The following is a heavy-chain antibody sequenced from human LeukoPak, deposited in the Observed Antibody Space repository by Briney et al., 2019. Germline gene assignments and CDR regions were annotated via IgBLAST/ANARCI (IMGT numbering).Heavy chain of an antibody. J-gene: IGHJ4*02. V-gene: IGHV1-18*01. CDR2: ISAYNGNT. CDR3: ARDQRKYDFWSGYSDY. Sequence: GASVKVSCKASGYTYTSYGISWVRQAPGQGLEWMGRISAYNGNTNYAQKLQGRVTMTTDTSTSTAYMELRSLRSDDTAVYYCARDQRKYDFWSGYSDYWGQGTLVTVSS. D-gene: IGHD3-3*01. CDR1: GYTYTSYG.